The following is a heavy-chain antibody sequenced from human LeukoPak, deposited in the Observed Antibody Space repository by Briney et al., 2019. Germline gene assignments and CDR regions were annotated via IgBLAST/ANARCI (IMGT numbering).Heavy chain of an antibody. Sequence: ASVKVSCKASGYTFTGYYMHWVRQAPGQGLEWMGRINPNSGGTNYAQKFQGRVTMTRDTSISTAYMELSRLRSDDTAVYYCARDRGCHDSTDYWGQGTLVTVSS. V-gene: IGHV1-2*06. CDR2: INPNSGGT. CDR1: GYTFTGYY. D-gene: IGHD3-22*01. CDR3: ARDRGCHDSTDY. J-gene: IGHJ4*02.